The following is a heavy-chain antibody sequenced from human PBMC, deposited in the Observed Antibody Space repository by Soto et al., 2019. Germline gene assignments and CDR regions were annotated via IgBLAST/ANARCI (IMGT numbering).Heavy chain of an antibody. V-gene: IGHV3-11*01. CDR1: GFTFSDYY. D-gene: IGHD3-10*01. J-gene: IGHJ4*02. Sequence: QVQLVESGGGLVKPGGSLRLSCAASGFTFSDYYMSWMRQAPGKGLEWVSYITHSGACQYYAESVKGRLTISRDNTKNLLYLEMNSLRVEDTATYYCAREVPTSAYGGQGTLVTVSS. CDR3: AREVPTSAY. CDR2: ITHSGACQ.